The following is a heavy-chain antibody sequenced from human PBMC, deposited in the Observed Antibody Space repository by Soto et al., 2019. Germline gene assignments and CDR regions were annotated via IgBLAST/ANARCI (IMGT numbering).Heavy chain of an antibody. V-gene: IGHV3-30-3*01. Sequence: GESLKISCAASGFTFSSYAMHWVRQAPGKGLEWVAVISYDGSNKYYADSVKGRFTISRDNSKNTLYLQMNSLRAEDTAVYYCASYYYGSGSPSWGQGTLVTVSS. CDR3: ASYYYGSGSPS. CDR1: GFTFSSYA. D-gene: IGHD3-10*01. CDR2: ISYDGSNK. J-gene: IGHJ4*02.